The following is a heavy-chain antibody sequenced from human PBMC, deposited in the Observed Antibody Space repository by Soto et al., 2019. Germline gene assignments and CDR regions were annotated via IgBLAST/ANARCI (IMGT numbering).Heavy chain of an antibody. J-gene: IGHJ6*02. CDR2: IIPIFGTA. CDR3: ARALAGTTRAYYYYYGMDV. D-gene: IGHD1-1*01. Sequence: SVKVSCKASGGTSSSYAISWVRQAPGQGLEWMGGIIPIFGTANYAQKFQGRVTITADKSTSTAYMELSSLRSEDTAVYYCARALAGTTRAYYYYYGMDVWGQGTTVTVSS. CDR1: GGTSSSYA. V-gene: IGHV1-69*06.